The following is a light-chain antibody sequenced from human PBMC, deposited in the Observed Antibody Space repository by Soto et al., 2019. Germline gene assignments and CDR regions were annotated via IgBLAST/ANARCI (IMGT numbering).Light chain of an antibody. CDR1: QSVRSN. CDR3: QQYIDWPLT. V-gene: IGKV3-15*01. Sequence: ETVMTQSPATLSVSPGDGATLSCRASQSVRSNLAWYQQKPAQAPRLLIYGASTRATDVPPRFSGSGSGREFTLTISSLQSEDFAVYYCQQYIDWPLTFGGGTKVDIK. J-gene: IGKJ4*01. CDR2: GAS.